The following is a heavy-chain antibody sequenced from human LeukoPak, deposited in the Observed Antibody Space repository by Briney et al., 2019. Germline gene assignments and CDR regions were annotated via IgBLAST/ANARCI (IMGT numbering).Heavy chain of an antibody. J-gene: IGHJ4*02. CDR3: TRGSSGITMIVVVTFDY. V-gene: IGHV3-49*04. CDR2: IRSKAYGGTT. CDR1: GFTFGDYA. Sequence: GGSLRLSCTASGFTFGDYAMSWVRQAPGKGLEWVGFIRSKAYGGTTEYAASVKGRFTISRDDSKSIAYLQMNSLKTEDTAVYYCTRGSSGITMIVVVTFDYWGQGTLVTVSS. D-gene: IGHD3-22*01.